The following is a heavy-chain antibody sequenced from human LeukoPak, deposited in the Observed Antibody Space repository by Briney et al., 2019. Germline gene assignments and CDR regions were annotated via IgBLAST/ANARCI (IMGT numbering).Heavy chain of an antibody. CDR1: GGSFSGYY. CDR3: ARGLRVRVRGSGAFDI. J-gene: IGHJ3*02. D-gene: IGHD3-10*01. CDR2: INHSGST. Sequence: PSETLSLTCAVYGGSFSGYYWSWIRQPPGKGLEWIGEINHSGSTNYNPSLKSRVTISVDTSKNQFSLKLSSVTAADTAVYYCARGLRVRVRGSGAFDIWGQGTMVTVSS. V-gene: IGHV4-34*01.